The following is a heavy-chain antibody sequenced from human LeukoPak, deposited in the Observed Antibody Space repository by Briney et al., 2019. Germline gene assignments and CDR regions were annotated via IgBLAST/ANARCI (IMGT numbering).Heavy chain of an antibody. CDR3: ARDGSGSVLWFGESYGMDV. V-gene: IGHV1-2*02. D-gene: IGHD3-10*01. CDR2: INPNSGGT. CDR1: GYTFTGYY. Sequence: ASAKVSCKASGYTFTGYYMHWVRQAPGQGLEWMGWINPNSGGTNYAQKFQGRVTMTRDTSISTAYMEPSRLRSDDTAVYYCARDGSGSVLWFGESYGMDVWGQGTTVTVSS. J-gene: IGHJ6*02.